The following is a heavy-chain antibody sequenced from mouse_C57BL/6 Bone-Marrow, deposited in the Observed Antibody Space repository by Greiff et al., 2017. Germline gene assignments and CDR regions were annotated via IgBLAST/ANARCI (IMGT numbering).Heavy chain of an antibody. CDR1: GFTFTDYY. D-gene: IGHD4-1*02. Sequence: EVMLVESGGGLVQPGGSLSLSCAASGFTFTDYYMSWVRQPPGKALEWLGFIRNKANGYTTEYSASVKGRFTISRDNSQSILYLQMNALRAEDSATYYCARSTGTSRYAMDYWGQGTSVTVSS. CDR2: IRNKANGYTT. V-gene: IGHV7-3*01. J-gene: IGHJ4*01. CDR3: ARSTGTSRYAMDY.